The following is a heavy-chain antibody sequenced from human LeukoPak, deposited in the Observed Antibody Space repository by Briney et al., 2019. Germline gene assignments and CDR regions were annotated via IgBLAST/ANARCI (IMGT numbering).Heavy chain of an antibody. Sequence: PSKTLSLTCAVYGGSFSGYYWSWIRQPPGKGLEWIGEINHSGSTNYNPSLKSRVTISVDTSKNQFSLKLSSVTAADTAVYYCASLYSSSWYDYYYYGMDVWGQGTTVTVSS. J-gene: IGHJ6*02. D-gene: IGHD6-13*01. CDR1: GGSFSGYY. V-gene: IGHV4-34*01. CDR2: INHSGST. CDR3: ASLYSSSWYDYYYYGMDV.